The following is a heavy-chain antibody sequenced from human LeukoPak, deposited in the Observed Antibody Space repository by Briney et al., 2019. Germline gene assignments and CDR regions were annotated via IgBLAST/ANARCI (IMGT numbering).Heavy chain of an antibody. V-gene: IGHV4-4*07. CDR2: INTSGST. CDR3: ARVGSSGSGSYYPDY. CDR1: VDSLRRYY. J-gene: IGHJ4*02. D-gene: IGHD3-10*01. Sequence: SETLSLTCTLSVDSLRRYYWSWIRQPAGEGGEWLGRINTSGSTNYNPSLKSRVTMSVDTSKNHFSLKLSSVTAADTAMYYCARVGSSGSGSYYPDYWGQGTLVTVSS.